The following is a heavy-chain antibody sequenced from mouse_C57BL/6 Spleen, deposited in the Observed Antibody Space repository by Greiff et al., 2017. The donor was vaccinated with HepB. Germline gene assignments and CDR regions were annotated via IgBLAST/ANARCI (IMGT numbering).Heavy chain of an antibody. CDR3: ARNGDYFAWFAY. D-gene: IGHD1-1*01. CDR2: IWSGGST. J-gene: IGHJ3*01. CDR1: GFSLTSYG. V-gene: IGHV2-2*01. Sequence: VQLQQSGPGLVQPSQSLSITCTVSGFSLTSYGVHWVRQSPGKGLEWLGVIWSGGSTDYNAAFISRLSISKDNSKSQVFFKMNSLQADDTAIYYCARNGDYFAWFAYWGQGTLVTVSA.